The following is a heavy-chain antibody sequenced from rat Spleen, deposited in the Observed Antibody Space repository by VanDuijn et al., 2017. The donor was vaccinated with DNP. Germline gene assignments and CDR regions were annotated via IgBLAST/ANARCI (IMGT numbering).Heavy chain of an antibody. D-gene: IGHD1-1*01. CDR3: AVYFYSGDNWFAY. V-gene: IGHV5-20*01. Sequence: EVQLVESGGGLVQPGGSLKLSCAASGFTFRDYYMAWVRQAPTKGLEWVAYSSYDGGSTYNGDSVKGRFTISRDNAKTTLFLQMSSLRSEDTATYYCAVYFYSGDNWFAYWGQGTLVTVSS. CDR2: SSYDGGST. CDR1: GFTFRDYY. J-gene: IGHJ3*01.